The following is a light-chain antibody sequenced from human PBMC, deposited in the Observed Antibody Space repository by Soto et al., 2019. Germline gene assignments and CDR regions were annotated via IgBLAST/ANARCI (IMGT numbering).Light chain of an antibody. CDR3: QQYSKSTYT. V-gene: IGKV4-1*01. CDR1: QSVLYSSNNKNY. J-gene: IGKJ2*01. CDR2: WAS. Sequence: DIVMTQSPESLAVSLGERATINCKSSQSVLYSSNNKNYIAWFQQKPGQAPKLLIYWASTRESGVPDRLSGSESGTDFTLAISSLQAEDVGVYYCQQYSKSTYTFGQGTKVDIX.